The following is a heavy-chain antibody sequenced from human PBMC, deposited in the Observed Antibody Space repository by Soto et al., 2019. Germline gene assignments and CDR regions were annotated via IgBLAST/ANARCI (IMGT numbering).Heavy chain of an antibody. CDR3: AFPRAYYDFWSGPLDY. CDR1: GDSISSSY. Sequence: SETLSLTCSVSGDSISSSYWSWIRQPPGKGLEWIGYIYYSGSTYYNPSLKSRVTISVDTSKNQFSLKLSSLRSEDTAVYYCAFPRAYYDFWSGPLDYWGQGTLVTVSS. J-gene: IGHJ4*02. CDR2: IYYSGST. D-gene: IGHD3-3*01. V-gene: IGHV4-59*01.